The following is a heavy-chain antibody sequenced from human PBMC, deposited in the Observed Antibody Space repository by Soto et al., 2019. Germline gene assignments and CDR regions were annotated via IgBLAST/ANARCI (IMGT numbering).Heavy chain of an antibody. CDR2: INPSGGVT. CDR3: TRGAAAAGFDY. Sequence: QVQLVQSGAELKKPGASVKISCKASGYSFITFYIHWVRQAPGQGLEWMGIINPSGGVTGHAQKFQGRVSMTRDTSTSTVYMELSSLRSDDTAVDFCTRGAAAAGFDYWGQGTLVAVSS. V-gene: IGHV1-46*01. J-gene: IGHJ4*02. D-gene: IGHD6-13*01. CDR1: GYSFITFY.